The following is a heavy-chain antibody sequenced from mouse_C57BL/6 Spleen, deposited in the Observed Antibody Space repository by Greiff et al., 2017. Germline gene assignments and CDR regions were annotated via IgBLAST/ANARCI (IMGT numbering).Heavy chain of an antibody. CDR1: GYAFTNYL. J-gene: IGHJ2*01. Sequence: QVQLKESGAELVRPGTSVKVSCTASGYAFTNYLIEWVKQRPGQGLEWIGVINPGSGGTNYNEKFKGKATLTADKSSSTAYMQLSSLTSEDSAVYFCARSGDFDYWGQGTTLTVSS. V-gene: IGHV1-54*01. D-gene: IGHD3-2*02. CDR2: INPGSGGT. CDR3: ARSGDFDY.